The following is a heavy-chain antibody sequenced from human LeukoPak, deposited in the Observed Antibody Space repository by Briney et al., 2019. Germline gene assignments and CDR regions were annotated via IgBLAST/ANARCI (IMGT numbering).Heavy chain of an antibody. V-gene: IGHV3-30*03. CDR1: GFTFSSYG. CDR3: ASDYYGMDV. CDR2: ISYDGSNK. J-gene: IGHJ6*02. Sequence: GRSLRLSCAASGFTFSSYGMHWVRQAPGRGLEWVAVISYDGSNKYYADSVKGRFTVSRDNAKNTLFLQMNSLRGDDTAVYYCASDYYGMDVWGLGTTVTVSS.